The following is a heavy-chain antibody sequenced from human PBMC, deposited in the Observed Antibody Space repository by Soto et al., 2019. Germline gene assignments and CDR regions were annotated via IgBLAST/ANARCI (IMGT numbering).Heavy chain of an antibody. J-gene: IGHJ4*02. CDR2: IYPGDSDT. CDR1: GGHCTSYL. V-gene: IGHV5-51*01. CDR3: ARLGFLEWFADY. D-gene: IGHD3-3*02. Sequence: EEPLRSSGRGDGGHCTSYLIVWVRQMPGKGLEWMGIIYPGDSDTRYSPSFQGQVTISADKSISTAYLQWSSLKASDTAMYYCARLGFLEWFADYWGQGTLVTVAS.